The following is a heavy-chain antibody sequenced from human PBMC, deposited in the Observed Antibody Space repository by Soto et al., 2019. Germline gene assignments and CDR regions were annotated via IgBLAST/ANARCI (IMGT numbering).Heavy chain of an antibody. Sequence: QVQLVQSGAEVKKPGSSVKVSCKASGGTFSSYAISWVRQAPGQGLEWMGGIIPIFGTANYAQKFQGRVTITATESTSTAYMERSSLRSEDTAVYYCAWEGGLFYSVGSMLDPWGQGTLVTVSS. CDR3: AWEGGLFYSVGSMLDP. D-gene: IGHD3-10*01. CDR1: GGTFSSYA. J-gene: IGHJ5*02. V-gene: IGHV1-69*12. CDR2: IIPIFGTA.